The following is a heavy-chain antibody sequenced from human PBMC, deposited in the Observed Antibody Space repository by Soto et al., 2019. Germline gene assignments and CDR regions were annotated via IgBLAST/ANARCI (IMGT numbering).Heavy chain of an antibody. Sequence: SETLSLTCTVSGASLSNYYWSWIRQPAGKGLEWIGSIYHSGSTYYNPSLKSRVTISVDTSKNQFSLKLSSVTAADTAVYYCAREGWEIVLMVYAQNYYYGMDVWGQGTTVTVSS. CDR3: AREGWEIVLMVYAQNYYYGMDV. J-gene: IGHJ6*02. CDR2: IYHSGST. D-gene: IGHD2-8*01. CDR1: GASLSNYY. V-gene: IGHV4-38-2*02.